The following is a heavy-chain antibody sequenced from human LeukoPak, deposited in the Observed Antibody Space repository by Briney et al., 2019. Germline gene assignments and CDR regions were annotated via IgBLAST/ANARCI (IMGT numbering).Heavy chain of an antibody. D-gene: IGHD3-3*01. CDR1: GFTFSSYS. CDR3: ANEVKIFGVVNDY. Sequence: GGSLRLSCAASGFTFSSYSMNWVRQAPGKGLEWVSSISSSSSYIYYADSVKGRFTISRDNSKNTLYLQMNSLRAEDTAVYYCANEVKIFGVVNDYWGQGTLVTVSS. J-gene: IGHJ4*02. CDR2: ISSSSSYI. V-gene: IGHV3-21*04.